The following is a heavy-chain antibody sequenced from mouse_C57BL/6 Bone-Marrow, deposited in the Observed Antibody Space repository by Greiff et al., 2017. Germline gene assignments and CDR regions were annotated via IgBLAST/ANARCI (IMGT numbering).Heavy chain of an antibody. V-gene: IGHV1-72*01. D-gene: IGHD2-4*01. CDR2: IDPNSGGT. CDR1: GYTFTSYW. Sequence: QVQLKQPGAELVKPGASVKLSCKASGYTFTSYWMHWVKQRPGRGLEWIGRIDPNSGGTKYNEKFKSKATLTVDKPSSTAYMQLSSLTSEDSAVYYCARRGYDYDVDDYWGQGTTLTVSS. CDR3: ARRGYDYDVDDY. J-gene: IGHJ2*01.